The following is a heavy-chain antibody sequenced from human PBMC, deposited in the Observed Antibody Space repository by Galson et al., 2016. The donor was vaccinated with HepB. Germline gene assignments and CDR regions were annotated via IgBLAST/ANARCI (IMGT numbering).Heavy chain of an antibody. V-gene: IGHV3-7*03. J-gene: IGHJ4*02. CDR2: IKQDGSEK. D-gene: IGHD1-26*01. CDR3: ARDRGGTYSNCFDY. Sequence: SLRLSCAASGFTFRNYRMNWVRQAPGKGLEWVANIKQDGSEKYYVDSVKGRFTISRDNAKNSLYLQINSLSAEDTAVYYCARDRGGTYSNCFDYWGQGTMVTVSS. CDR1: GFTFRNYR.